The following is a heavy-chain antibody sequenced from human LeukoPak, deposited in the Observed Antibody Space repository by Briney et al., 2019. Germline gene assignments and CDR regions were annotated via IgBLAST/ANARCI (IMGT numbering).Heavy chain of an antibody. D-gene: IGHD4-17*01. CDR2: IKQDGSEK. CDR1: GFTFSSYW. J-gene: IGHJ4*02. V-gene: IGHV3-7*01. CDR3: ARYGDYGYYFDY. Sequence: GGSLRLSCAASGFTFSSYWMSWVRQAPGKGREWVANIKQDGSEKYYVDSVKGRFTISRDNAKNSLYLQMNSLRTEDTAVYYCARYGDYGYYFDYWGQGTLVTVSS.